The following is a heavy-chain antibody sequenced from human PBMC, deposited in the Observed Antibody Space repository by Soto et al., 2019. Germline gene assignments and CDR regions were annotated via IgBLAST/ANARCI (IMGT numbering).Heavy chain of an antibody. V-gene: IGHV4-61*03. CDR3: AREDWWRFRSTAERKFYFDY. Sequence: SETLSLTCSVSGGSVSSGNYYWSWIRQPPGKGLEWIGSIHYRGSASSHPSLKSRVTVSIDTSRNHFSLRLTSVTAADTAVYYCAREDWWRFRSTAERKFYFDYWGQGTLVTVSS. CDR2: IHYRGSA. CDR1: GGSVSSGNYY. J-gene: IGHJ4*02. D-gene: IGHD3-16*02.